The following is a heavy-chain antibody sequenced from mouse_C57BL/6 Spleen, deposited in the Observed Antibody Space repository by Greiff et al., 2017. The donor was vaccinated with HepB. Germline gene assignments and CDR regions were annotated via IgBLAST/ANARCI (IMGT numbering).Heavy chain of an antibody. Sequence: QVQLQQSGAELAKPGASVKLSCKASGYTFTSYWMHWVKQRPGQGLEWIGYINPSSGYTKYNQKFKDKATLTADKSSSTAYMQLSSRTYEDSAVYYCARDYPGRDYAMDYWGKGTTVTVAS. D-gene: IGHD2-4*01. CDR3: ARDYPGRDYAMDY. CDR2: INPSSGYT. J-gene: IGHJ4*01. V-gene: IGHV1-7*01. CDR1: GYTFTSYW.